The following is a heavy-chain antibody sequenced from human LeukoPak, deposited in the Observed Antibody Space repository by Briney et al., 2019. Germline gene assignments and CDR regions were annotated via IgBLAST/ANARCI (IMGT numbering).Heavy chain of an antibody. CDR2: IYTSGST. V-gene: IGHV4-61*02. J-gene: IGHJ3*02. CDR3: ARLYVVPAARAAFDI. CDR1: GGSISSGSYY. D-gene: IGHD2-2*01. Sequence: SQTLSLTCTVPGGSISSGSYYWSWIRQPAGKGLEWIGRIYTSGSTNYNPSLKSRVTISVDTSKNQFSLKLSSVTAADTAVYYCARLYVVPAARAAFDIWGQGTMVTVSS.